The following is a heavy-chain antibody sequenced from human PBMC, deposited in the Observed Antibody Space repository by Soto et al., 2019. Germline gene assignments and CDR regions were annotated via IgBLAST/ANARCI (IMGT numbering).Heavy chain of an antibody. CDR3: AKVINGGSFDS. CDR2: ISWNSGSI. D-gene: IGHD2-15*01. Sequence: EVQLVESGGGLVQPGRSLRLSCAASGFTFDDYAMHWVRQAPGKGLEWVSGISWNSGSIGYADSVKGRFTISRDNAKNSLYLQMNSLSAEGTALYYCAKVINGGSFDSWGQGTLVTVSS. CDR1: GFTFDDYA. V-gene: IGHV3-9*01. J-gene: IGHJ4*02.